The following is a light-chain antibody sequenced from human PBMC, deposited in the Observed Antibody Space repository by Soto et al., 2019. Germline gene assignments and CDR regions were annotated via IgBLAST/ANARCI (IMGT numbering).Light chain of an antibody. Sequence: EIVLTQSPATLSLSPGERATLSCRASQSVSTYLAWYQQRPGQPPRLLIYDASSRATGIPARFSGSGSGTDFTLTISSLETEDFAVYYCQQYHSSPLLTFGGGTRVEIK. V-gene: IGKV3-11*01. CDR3: QQYHSSPLLT. J-gene: IGKJ4*01. CDR1: QSVSTY. CDR2: DAS.